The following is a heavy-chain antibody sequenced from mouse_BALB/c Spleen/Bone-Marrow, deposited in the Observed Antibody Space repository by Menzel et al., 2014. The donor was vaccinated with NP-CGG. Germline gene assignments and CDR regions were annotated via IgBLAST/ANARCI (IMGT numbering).Heavy chain of an antibody. CDR3: ARPTPRYYAMDY. CDR2: IWAGGST. Sequence: QVQLQQSGPGLVAPSQSLSITCTVSGFSLTNYGVYWVRQPPGKGLEWLGVIWAGGSTNYNSALMSRLSISKDNFKSQVFLKMNSLQTDDTAMYYCARPTPRYYAMDYWGQGTSVTVSS. D-gene: IGHD6-1*01. J-gene: IGHJ4*01. CDR1: GFSLTNYG. V-gene: IGHV2-9*02.